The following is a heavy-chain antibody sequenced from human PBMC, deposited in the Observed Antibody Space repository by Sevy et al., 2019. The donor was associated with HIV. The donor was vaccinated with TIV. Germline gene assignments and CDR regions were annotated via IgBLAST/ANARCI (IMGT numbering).Heavy chain of an antibody. CDR3: AKFGDYYDSGGYYWYFDF. CDR1: GFIFSDYA. CDR2: ISGGDDST. Sequence: GALRLSCAASGFIFSDYAMSWVRQAPGKGLEWVSSISGGDDSTYYADSVKGRFTVSRDNSKNTLYLQMNTLGAEDTALYYCAKFGDYYDSGGYYWYFDFWGRGTLVTVSS. D-gene: IGHD3-22*01. V-gene: IGHV3-23*01. J-gene: IGHJ2*01.